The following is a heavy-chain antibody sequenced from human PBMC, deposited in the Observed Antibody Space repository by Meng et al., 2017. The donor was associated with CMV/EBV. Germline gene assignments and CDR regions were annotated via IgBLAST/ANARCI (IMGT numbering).Heavy chain of an antibody. J-gene: IGHJ4*02. CDR1: GGSFSGSY. CDR3: ARGAIYCSGGSCYSGKSDY. V-gene: IGHV4-34*01. Sequence: SQTLSLTCAVYGGSFSGSYWSWIRQPPGKGLEWVGEINHSGSTNYNPSLKSRVTISVETSKNQFSLKLSSVTAADTAVYYCARGAIYCSGGSCYSGKSDYWGQGTLVTVSS. D-gene: IGHD2-15*01. CDR2: INHSGST.